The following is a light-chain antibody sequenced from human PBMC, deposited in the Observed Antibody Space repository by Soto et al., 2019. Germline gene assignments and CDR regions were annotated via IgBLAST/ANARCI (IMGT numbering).Light chain of an antibody. CDR3: QQSYSTPWK. J-gene: IGKJ1*01. CDR2: AAS. CDR1: QSISSY. Sequence: DIQMTQSPSSLSASVVDIVTITFRASQSISSYLNWYQQKPGKAPKLLIYAASSLQSGVPSRFSGSGSGTDFTLTISSLQPEDFATYYCQQSYSTPWKCGQGTKGDIK. V-gene: IGKV1-39*01.